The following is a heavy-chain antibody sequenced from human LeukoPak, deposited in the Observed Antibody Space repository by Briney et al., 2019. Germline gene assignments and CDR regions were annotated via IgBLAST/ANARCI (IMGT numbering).Heavy chain of an antibody. Sequence: ASVKVSCKASGYIFTSYGISWVRQPPGQGLEWMGWISVYNGNTNYPQRLQGRVTMTTDTSTTTAYMELRSLRSDHTAVYYCARDINGYYYDSHGYYPTDLWGQGTLVTVSS. CDR1: GYIFTSYG. CDR3: ARDINGYYYDSHGYYPTDL. J-gene: IGHJ5*02. D-gene: IGHD3-22*01. V-gene: IGHV1-18*01. CDR2: ISVYNGNT.